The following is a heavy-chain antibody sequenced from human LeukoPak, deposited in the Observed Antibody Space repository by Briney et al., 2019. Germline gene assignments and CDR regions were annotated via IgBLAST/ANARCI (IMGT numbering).Heavy chain of an antibody. CDR2: IYYSGST. J-gene: IGHJ4*02. V-gene: IGHV4-59*01. Sequence: SETLSLTCTVSGGSISSYYWSWIRQPPGKGLEWIGYIYYSGSTNYNPSLKSRVTISVDTSKNQFSLKLSSVTAADTAVYYCARFFSAANFDYWGQGTLVTVSS. D-gene: IGHD2-15*01. CDR3: ARFFSAANFDY. CDR1: GGSISSYY.